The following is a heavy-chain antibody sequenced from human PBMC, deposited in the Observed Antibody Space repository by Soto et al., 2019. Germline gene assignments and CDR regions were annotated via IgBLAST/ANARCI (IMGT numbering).Heavy chain of an antibody. CDR1: EFTFSSYW. CDR3: ATSPIVGTFHYGMDV. V-gene: IGHV3-7*05. D-gene: IGHD2-21*01. Sequence: EVQVVESGGGLVQPGGSLRVSCAASEFTFSSYWMSWVRQAPGKGLEWVADINEDGTEKYYADAVKGRFTISRDNAKNALYLQMNNLRSRAAAVYFRATSPIVGTFHYGMDVWGQGTTVTVSS. CDR2: INEDGTEK. J-gene: IGHJ6*02.